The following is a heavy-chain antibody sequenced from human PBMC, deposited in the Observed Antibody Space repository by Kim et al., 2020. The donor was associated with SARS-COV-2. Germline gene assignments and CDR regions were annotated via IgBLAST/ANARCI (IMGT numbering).Heavy chain of an antibody. Sequence: ASVKVSCKASGYTFTSHYIHWVRQAPGQGLEWIGMMNPSGGNTNFAQNFHGRVTMTRDTSTSTVYMELRSLSSKDTALYYCARGGNTYYYVSGGYYYFDY. D-gene: IGHD3-10*01. CDR1: GYTFTSHY. CDR2: MNPSGGNT. V-gene: IGHV1-46*01. J-gene: IGHJ4*01. CDR3: ARGGNTYYYVSGGYYYFDY.